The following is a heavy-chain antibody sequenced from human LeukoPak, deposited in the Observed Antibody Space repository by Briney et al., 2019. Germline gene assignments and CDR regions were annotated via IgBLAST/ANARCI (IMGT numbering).Heavy chain of an antibody. CDR2: ISAYNGNT. D-gene: IGHD3-3*01. CDR1: GYTFTSYG. CDR3: ARGPYDFWSGYALYYYYYYMDV. Sequence: GASVKVSCKASGYTFTSYGISWVRQAPGQGLEWRGWISAYNGNTNYAQKLQGRVTMTTDTSTSTAYMELRSLRSDDTAVYYCARGPYDFWSGYALYYYYYYMDVWGKGTTVTVSS. V-gene: IGHV1-18*01. J-gene: IGHJ6*03.